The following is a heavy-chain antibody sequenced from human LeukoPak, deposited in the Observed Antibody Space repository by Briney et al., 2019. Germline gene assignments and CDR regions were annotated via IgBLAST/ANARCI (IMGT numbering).Heavy chain of an antibody. CDR2: ISSSSSYI. D-gene: IGHD2-2*01. Sequence: GGSLRLSCAASGFTFSSYSMNWVRQAPGKGLEWVTSISSSSSYIYYADSVKGRFTISRDNAKNSLYLQMNSLRAEDTAVYYCAREGYCSSTSCYDYWGQGTLVTVSS. J-gene: IGHJ4*02. CDR1: GFTFSSYS. V-gene: IGHV3-21*01. CDR3: AREGYCSSTSCYDY.